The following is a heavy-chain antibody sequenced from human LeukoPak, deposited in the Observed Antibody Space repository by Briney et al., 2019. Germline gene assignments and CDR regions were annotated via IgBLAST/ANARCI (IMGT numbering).Heavy chain of an antibody. Sequence: GGSLRLSCATSGFTFRNYWMRWVRQAPGKGLQWVADIKQDGSQKYDVDSVKGRFTISRDNAKNSLYLQMDSLRAEDTAVYYCAKVIAARPAWGQGTLFTVSS. J-gene: IGHJ5*02. CDR2: IKQDGSQK. V-gene: IGHV3-7*05. CDR3: AKVIAARPA. D-gene: IGHD6-6*01. CDR1: GFTFRNYW.